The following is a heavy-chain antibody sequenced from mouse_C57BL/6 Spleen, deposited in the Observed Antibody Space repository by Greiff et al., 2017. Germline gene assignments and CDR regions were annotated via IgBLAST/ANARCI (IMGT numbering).Heavy chain of an antibody. J-gene: IGHJ4*01. V-gene: IGHV1-4*01. CDR3: ARGTGFYAMDY. D-gene: IGHD2-2*01. CDR2: INPSSGYT. Sequence: LVESGAELARPGASVKMSCKASGYTFTSYSMHLVKQRPGQGLEWIGYINPSSGYTKYNQKFKDKATLTADKSSSTAYMQLSSLTSEDSAVYYCARGTGFYAMDYWGQGTSVTVSS. CDR1: GYTFTSYS.